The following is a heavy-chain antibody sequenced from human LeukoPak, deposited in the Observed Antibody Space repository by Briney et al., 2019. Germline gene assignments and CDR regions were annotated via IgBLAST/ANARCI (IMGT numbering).Heavy chain of an antibody. CDR3: ARDAEYTETDAFDI. CDR1: GDTFTDYY. V-gene: IGHV1-2*02. J-gene: IGHJ3*02. Sequence: ASVKVSCKASGDTFTDYYMHWPRQAPGQGLEWMGWISLSSGGTYYTQKFQDRVTMTRDTSLSTAYMELSRLRSDDTAVYYCARDAEYTETDAFDIWGQGTMVTVSS. D-gene: IGHD1-1*01. CDR2: ISLSSGGT.